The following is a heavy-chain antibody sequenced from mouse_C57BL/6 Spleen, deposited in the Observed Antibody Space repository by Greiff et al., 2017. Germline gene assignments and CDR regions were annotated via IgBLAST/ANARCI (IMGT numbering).Heavy chain of an antibody. V-gene: IGHV1-82*01. CDR2: IYPGDGDT. D-gene: IGHD1-1*01. CDR1: GYAFSSSW. J-gene: IGHJ1*03. CDR3: ARYYYGSSSHWYFDV. Sequence: QVQLQQSGPELVKPGASVKISCKASGYAFSSSWMNWVKQRPGKGLEWIGRIYPGDGDTNYNGKFKGKATLTADKSSSTAYMQLSSLTSEDSAVYFGARYYYGSSSHWYFDVWGTGTTVTVSS.